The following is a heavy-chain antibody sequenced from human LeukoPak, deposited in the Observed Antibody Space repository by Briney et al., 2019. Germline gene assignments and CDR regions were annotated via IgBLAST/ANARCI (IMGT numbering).Heavy chain of an antibody. V-gene: IGHV1-69*04. J-gene: IGHJ6*02. Sequence: ASVKVSCKASGGTFSSSAITWVRQAPGQGLEWMGRIIPALNIISYAQKFQGRVTITADTSTSTAYMELSSLRSEETAVYYCARDQGLTAPPPYGLDVWGQGTTVTVSS. D-gene: IGHD5-18*01. CDR2: IIPALNII. CDR1: GGTFSSSA. CDR3: ARDQGLTAPPPYGLDV.